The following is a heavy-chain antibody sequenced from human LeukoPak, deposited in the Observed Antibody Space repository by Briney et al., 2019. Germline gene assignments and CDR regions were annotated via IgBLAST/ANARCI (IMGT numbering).Heavy chain of an antibody. V-gene: IGHV3-21*01. J-gene: IGHJ5*02. D-gene: IGHD6-19*01. CDR1: GFTFSDYS. Sequence: GGSLRLSCPAYGFTFSDYSTNWVRQAPGEGLDWLSSISSTSTYILYADSVKDRFTISRDNARNSLYLQMNSLRAEDTAVYYCARFETVAAKPIEHWGLRTLVTVSS. CDR2: ISSTSTYI. CDR3: ARFETVAAKPIEH.